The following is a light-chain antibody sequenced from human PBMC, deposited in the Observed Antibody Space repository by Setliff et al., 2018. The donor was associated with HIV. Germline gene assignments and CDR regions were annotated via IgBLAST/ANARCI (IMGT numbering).Light chain of an antibody. J-gene: IGLJ1*01. Sequence: QSVLTQTASVSGSPGQSITVSCTGTSNDVGAYKYVSWYQQHPGKVPKLLIYKISERPSEVPERFSGSRSDTTASLTVSGLQPEDEADYYCSSYASFGSTTGFVFGTGTKVTVL. CDR1: SNDVGAYKY. V-gene: IGLV2-8*01. CDR2: KIS. CDR3: SSYASFGSTTGFV.